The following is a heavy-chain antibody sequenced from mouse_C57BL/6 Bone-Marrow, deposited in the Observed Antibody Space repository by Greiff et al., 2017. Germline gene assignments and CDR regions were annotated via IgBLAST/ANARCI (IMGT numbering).Heavy chain of an antibody. CDR3: ARQPLVFDV. J-gene: IGHJ1*03. Sequence: EVHLVESGGDLVKPGGSLKLSCAASGFTFSSYGMSWVRQTPDKRLEWVATISSGGSYTYYPASVKGRFTISRDNAKNTLYLQMSRLKSEDTAMYYCARQPLVFDVWGTGTTVTVSS. CDR1: GFTFSSYG. V-gene: IGHV5-6*01. CDR2: ISSGGSYT.